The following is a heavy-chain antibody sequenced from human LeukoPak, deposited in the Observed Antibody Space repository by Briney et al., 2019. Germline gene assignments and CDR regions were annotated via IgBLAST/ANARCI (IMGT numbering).Heavy chain of an antibody. CDR2: IYYTGST. Sequence: SETLSLTCTVSGGSISSYYWSWIRQPPGKGLEWIGYIYYTGSTKYNPSLESRVTISVDTSKNQFSLKLSSVTAADTVVYYCARPFSSGWYPYSIGGLWFDYWGQGTLVTVSS. D-gene: IGHD6-19*01. CDR1: GGSISSYY. CDR3: ARPFSSGWYPYSIGGLWFDY. J-gene: IGHJ4*02. V-gene: IGHV4-59*01.